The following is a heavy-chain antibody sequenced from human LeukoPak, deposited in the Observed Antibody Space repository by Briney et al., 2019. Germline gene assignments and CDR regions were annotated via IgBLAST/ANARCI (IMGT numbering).Heavy chain of an antibody. V-gene: IGHV3-53*01. Sequence: GGSLRLSCAASGFTVSSNYMSWVRQAPGKGLEWVSVIYSGGSTYYADSVKGRFTISRDNSKNTLYLQMNSLRAEDTAVYYCARDLVVVVPATPYYYYYYGMDVWGQGTTVTVSS. CDR2: IYSGGST. CDR3: ARDLVVVVPATPYYYYYYGMDV. J-gene: IGHJ6*02. CDR1: GFTVSSNY. D-gene: IGHD2-2*01.